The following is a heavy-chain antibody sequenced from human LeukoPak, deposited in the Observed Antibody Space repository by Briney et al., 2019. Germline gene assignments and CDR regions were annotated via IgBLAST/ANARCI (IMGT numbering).Heavy chain of an antibody. CDR2: INPSGGST. D-gene: IGHD3-22*01. CDR3: ARDREHYYDSSGYSAWFDP. J-gene: IGHJ5*02. CDR1: GYTFTSYY. V-gene: IGHV1-46*01. Sequence: ASVKVSCKASGYTFTSYYMHWVRQAPGQGLEWMGIINPSGGSTSYAQKFQGRVTMTRDTSTSTVYMELSSLRSEDTAVYYCARDREHYYDSSGYSAWFDPWGQGTLVTVSS.